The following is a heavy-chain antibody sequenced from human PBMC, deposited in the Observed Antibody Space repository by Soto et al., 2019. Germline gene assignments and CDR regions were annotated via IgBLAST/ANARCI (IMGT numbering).Heavy chain of an antibody. V-gene: IGHV3-9*01. J-gene: IGHJ4*02. Sequence: GGSLRLSCAAAGFTFDDYAMHWVRQAPGKGLEWVSGISWNSGSIGYADSVKGRFTISRDNAKNSLYLQMNSLRAEDTALFFFTQKAAYEIVATISPLSPNFDYWGQGTLVTVSS. CDR3: TQKAAYEIVATISPLSPNFDY. D-gene: IGHD5-12*01. CDR2: ISWNSGSI. CDR1: GFTFDDYA.